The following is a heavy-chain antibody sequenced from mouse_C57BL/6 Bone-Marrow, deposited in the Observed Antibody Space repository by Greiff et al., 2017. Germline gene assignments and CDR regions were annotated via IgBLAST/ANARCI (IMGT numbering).Heavy chain of an antibody. D-gene: IGHD1-1*01. CDR2: IYPSDSDT. CDR3: ARPYYYCSSYGYCDV. V-gene: IGHV1-61*01. CDR1: GYTFTSYW. Sequence: VQLQQPGAELVRPGSSVKLSCKASGYTFTSYWMDWVKQRPGQGLEWIGNIYPSDSDTHYNQKFKDQATLTVDKSSSTAYMQLSSLTSEDSAVYYCARPYYYCSSYGYCDVWGTGTTVTVSS. J-gene: IGHJ1*03.